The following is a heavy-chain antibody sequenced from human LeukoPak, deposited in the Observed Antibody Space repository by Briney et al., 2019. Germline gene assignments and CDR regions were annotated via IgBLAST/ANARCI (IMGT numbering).Heavy chain of an antibody. D-gene: IGHD3-22*01. V-gene: IGHV1-8*03. Sequence: ASVKVSCKASVYNFTSYDINWVRQATGQGLEWMGWMNPNSGNTGYAQKFQGRVTITRNTSISTAYMELSSLRSEDTAVYYCARVGRNYDSSGYWFDYWGQGTLVTVSS. CDR1: VYNFTSYD. CDR3: ARVGRNYDSSGYWFDY. J-gene: IGHJ4*02. CDR2: MNPNSGNT.